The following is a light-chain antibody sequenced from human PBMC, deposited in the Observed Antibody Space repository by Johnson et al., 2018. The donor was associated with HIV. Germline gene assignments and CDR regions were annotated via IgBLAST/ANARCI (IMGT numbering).Light chain of an antibody. Sequence: QSVLTQPPSVSAAPGQKVTISCSGGRSNIGNNYVSWYQQLPGTTPKLLMYEDNERPSGIPDRFSGSKSGTSATLGISGLQTGDEADYYCGTWDSSLSAVVFGTGTKVTVL. J-gene: IGLJ1*01. V-gene: IGLV1-51*02. CDR1: RSNIGNNY. CDR3: GTWDSSLSAVV. CDR2: EDN.